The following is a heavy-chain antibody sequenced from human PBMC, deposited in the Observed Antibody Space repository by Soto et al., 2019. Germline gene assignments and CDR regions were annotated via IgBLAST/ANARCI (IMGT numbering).Heavy chain of an antibody. CDR2: ISGSGGST. J-gene: IGHJ3*02. V-gene: IGHV3-23*01. Sequence: PGGSLRLSCAASGFTFSSYAMSWVRQAPGKGLEWVSAISGSGGSTYYADSVKGRFTISRDNSKNTLYLQMNSLRAEDTAVYYCAKGIAVAGTQSDAFDIWRQGTMVTVSS. CDR1: GFTFSSYA. D-gene: IGHD6-19*01. CDR3: AKGIAVAGTQSDAFDI.